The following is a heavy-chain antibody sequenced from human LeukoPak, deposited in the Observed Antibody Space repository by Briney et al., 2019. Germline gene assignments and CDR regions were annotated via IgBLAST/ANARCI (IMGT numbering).Heavy chain of an antibody. CDR3: AREEASGYSYGSLFDY. CDR1: GGSISSGGYY. J-gene: IGHJ4*02. V-gene: IGHV4-31*03. Sequence: SETLSLTCTVSGGSISSGGYYWSWIRQHPGKGLEWIGYIYYSGSTYYNPSLKSRVTISVDTSKNQFSLKLSSVTAADTAVYYCAREEASGYSYGSLFDYWGQGTLATVSS. D-gene: IGHD5-18*01. CDR2: IYYSGST.